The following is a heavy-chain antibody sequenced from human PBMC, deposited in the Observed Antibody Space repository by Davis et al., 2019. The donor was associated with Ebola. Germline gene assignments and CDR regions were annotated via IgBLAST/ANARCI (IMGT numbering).Heavy chain of an antibody. CDR3: ARGIGLSAFDI. V-gene: IGHV4-61*01. J-gene: IGHJ2*01. D-gene: IGHD2-2*03. CDR2: IYSSGSSGST. Sequence: MPSETLSLTCSVSGGSVSSGNYYWSWIRQPPGKGLEWIGHIYSSGSSGSTRYNSSLKSRVTISVDTSKNQFSLKLSSVTAADTAVYYCARGIGLSAFDIWGRGALVTVSS. CDR1: GGSVSSGNYY.